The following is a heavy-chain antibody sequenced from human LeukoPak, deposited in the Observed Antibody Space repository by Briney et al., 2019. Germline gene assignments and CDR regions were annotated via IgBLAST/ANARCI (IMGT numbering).Heavy chain of an antibody. V-gene: IGHV3-49*04. D-gene: IGHD4-11*01. CDR1: GFTFRDYA. CDR2: IRSKASGGTT. Sequence: GGSLRLSCTASGFTFRDYAMSWVRQAPGKGLEWVGFIRSKASGGTTEYTASVKGRFTISRDDSKSIAYLQMNSLITEDKAIYYCTRGYSIDYWGQGTQVTVSS. CDR3: TRGYSIDY. J-gene: IGHJ4*02.